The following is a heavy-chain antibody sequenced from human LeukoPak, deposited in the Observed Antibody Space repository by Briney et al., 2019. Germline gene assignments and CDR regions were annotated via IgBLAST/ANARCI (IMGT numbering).Heavy chain of an antibody. CDR3: ARGRHSGTYSYYYMDV. D-gene: IGHD6-13*01. CDR1: GGSIGSYY. CDR2: IYASGST. J-gene: IGHJ6*03. Sequence: PSETLSLTCTVSGGSIGSYYWSWIRQPPGKGLEWIGYIYASGSTNYNPSLKSRVTISVDTSKNQFPLKVSSVTAADTAVYYCARGRHSGTYSYYYMDVWGRGTTVTVSS. V-gene: IGHV4-4*09.